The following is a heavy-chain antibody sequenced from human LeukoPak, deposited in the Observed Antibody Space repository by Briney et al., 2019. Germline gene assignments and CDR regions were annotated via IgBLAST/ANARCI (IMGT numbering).Heavy chain of an antibody. CDR2: IYYSGST. CDR3: ARGQSTAYLPSSGFDY. J-gene: IGHJ4*02. Sequence: SETLSLTCTVSGGSISSYYWSWIRQPPGKGLEWIGYIYYSGSTNYNPSLKSRVTISVDTSKNQFSLNLSSVTAADMAVYYCARGQSTAYLPSSGFDYWGQGTLVTVSS. D-gene: IGHD6-25*01. V-gene: IGHV4-59*08. CDR1: GGSISSYY.